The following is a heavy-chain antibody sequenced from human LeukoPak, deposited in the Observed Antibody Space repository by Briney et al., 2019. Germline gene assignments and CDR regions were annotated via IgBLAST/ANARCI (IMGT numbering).Heavy chain of an antibody. J-gene: IGHJ4*02. CDR1: GFTFSSYA. CDR2: ISGSGGST. CDR3: PKDARWGTGVRRVRSGYNPFDY. Sequence: PGGSLTLSCAASGFTFSSYAMSWVRQAPGKGLEWVSAISGSGGSTYYADSVKGRFTISRDNSKNTLYLQMNSLRADDTAVYYCPKDARWGTGVRRVRSGYNPFDYWGQGTLVTVSS. D-gene: IGHD5-24*01. V-gene: IGHV3-23*01.